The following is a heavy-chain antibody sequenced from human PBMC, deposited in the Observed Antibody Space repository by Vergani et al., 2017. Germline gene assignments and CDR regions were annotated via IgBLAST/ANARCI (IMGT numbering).Heavy chain of an antibody. J-gene: IGHJ3*02. Sequence: QVQLQESGPGLVKPSGTLSLTCAVSGGSISSSNWWSWVRQPPGKGLEGIGEIYHSGSTNYNPSLKSRVSISVDKSKNQFSRKLSSVTAADTAVYYCASSYYGSGSYYNGAFDIWGQGTMVTVSS. CDR1: GGSISSSNW. CDR2: IYHSGST. D-gene: IGHD3-10*01. V-gene: IGHV4-4*02. CDR3: ASSYYGSGSYYNGAFDI.